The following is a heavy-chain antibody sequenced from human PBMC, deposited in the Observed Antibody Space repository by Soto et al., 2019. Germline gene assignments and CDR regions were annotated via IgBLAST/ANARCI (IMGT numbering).Heavy chain of an antibody. V-gene: IGHV4-31*03. Sequence: PSETLSLTCTVSGGSINSGNYYWSWIRQHPGKGLEWIGYTSYSGSAHYNPSLRSRVFISVDTSRNQFSLKLSSVTAADTALYYCARRRCTTTTRFDPWGQGTLVTVSS. CDR3: ARRRCTTTTRFDP. CDR2: TSYSGSA. J-gene: IGHJ5*02. CDR1: GGSINSGNYY. D-gene: IGHD2-2*01.